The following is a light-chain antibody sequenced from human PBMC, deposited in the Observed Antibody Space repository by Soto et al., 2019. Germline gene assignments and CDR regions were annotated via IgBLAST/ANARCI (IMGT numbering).Light chain of an antibody. Sequence: QSALTQPASVSGSPGQSITISCAGTSSDVGGYNYVSWYQQLPGKAPQLVIYDVTHRPSGVSDRFSRSRSGNTASLTISGLQAEDEADYYCTSFTSGSTPYVLGTGTKVTVL. CDR1: SSDVGGYNY. J-gene: IGLJ1*01. V-gene: IGLV2-14*03. CDR2: DVT. CDR3: TSFTSGSTPYV.